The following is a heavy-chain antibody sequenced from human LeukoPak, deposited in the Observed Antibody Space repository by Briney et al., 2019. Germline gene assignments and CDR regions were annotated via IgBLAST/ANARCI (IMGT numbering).Heavy chain of an antibody. V-gene: IGHV3-74*01. J-gene: IGHJ3*02. D-gene: IGHD3-9*01. CDR2: IESDGSST. CDR3: ARSYYDILTGYWVDDTFDI. Sequence: GGSLRLSCAASGSIFSDYWMHWVRQGPGKGLEWVSRIESDGSSTSYADSVKGRFTISRDNAKNTLYLQMNSLRAEDTAVYYCARSYYDILTGYWVDDTFDIWGQGTMVTVSS. CDR1: GSIFSDYW.